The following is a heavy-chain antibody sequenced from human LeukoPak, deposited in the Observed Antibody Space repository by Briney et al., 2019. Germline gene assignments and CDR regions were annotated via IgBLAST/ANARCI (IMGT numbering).Heavy chain of an antibody. J-gene: IGHJ5*02. Sequence: SETLSLTCTVSGGSISSYHWSWIRQPPGKGLEWIGYIYTSGSTNYNPSLKSRVTISVDTSKNQFSLKLSSVTAADTAVYYCARHVGANNWLDPWGQGTLVTVSS. D-gene: IGHD1-26*01. V-gene: IGHV4-4*09. CDR1: GGSISSYH. CDR2: IYTSGST. CDR3: ARHVGANNWLDP.